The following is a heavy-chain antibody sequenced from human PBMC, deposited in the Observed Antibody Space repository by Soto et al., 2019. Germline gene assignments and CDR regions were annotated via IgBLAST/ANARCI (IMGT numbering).Heavy chain of an antibody. Sequence: SQTLSLTCDISADSVSSSSAAWNWIRQSPSRGLEWLGRTYYRSKWIHEYTVSMESRITINPDTSKNQFSLHIYSVTPEDTAVYYCAGVVWFRGMDVWGQGTPVTVS. J-gene: IGHJ6*02. CDR1: ADSVSSSSAA. V-gene: IGHV6-1*01. D-gene: IGHD3-16*01. CDR2: TYYRSKWIH. CDR3: AGVVWFRGMDV.